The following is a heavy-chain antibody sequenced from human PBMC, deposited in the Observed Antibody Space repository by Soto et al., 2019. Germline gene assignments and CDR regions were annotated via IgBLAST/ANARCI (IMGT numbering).Heavy chain of an antibody. CDR3: ATDPRYSSSWYGYLFGLDV. V-gene: IGHV3-53*01. CDR2: IYSGGGT. Sequence: EVRLVESGGGLIQPGGSLRLSCAASGVTVSSNYMTWVRQAPGKGLDWVSVIYSGGGTDYADSVRGRFSISRDNSRNTLYLERNSLRVEDTAVYYCATDPRYSSSWYGYLFGLDVWGQGTTVTVSS. D-gene: IGHD6-13*01. J-gene: IGHJ6*02. CDR1: GVTVSSNY.